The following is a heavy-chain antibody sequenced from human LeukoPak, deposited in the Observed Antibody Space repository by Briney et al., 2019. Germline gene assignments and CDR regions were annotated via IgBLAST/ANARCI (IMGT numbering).Heavy chain of an antibody. V-gene: IGHV4-39*07. CDR2: IYYSGST. CDR3: ARAVSYSSSWYADY. D-gene: IGHD6-13*01. CDR1: GGSISNSNYY. J-gene: IGHJ4*02. Sequence: SETLSLTCTVSGGSISNSNYYWGWIRQPPGKGLEWIGNIYYSGSTNYNPSLKSRVTISVDKSKNQFSLKLSSVTAADTAVYYCARAVSYSSSWYADYWGQGTLVTVSS.